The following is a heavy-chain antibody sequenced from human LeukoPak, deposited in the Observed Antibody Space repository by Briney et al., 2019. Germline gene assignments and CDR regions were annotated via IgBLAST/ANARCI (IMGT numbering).Heavy chain of an antibody. V-gene: IGHV1-2*06. CDR1: GYTFTGYY. J-gene: IGHJ4*02. Sequence: SVKVSCKASGYTFTGYYMHRVRQAPGQGLEWMGRINPNSGGTNYAQKFQGRVTMTRDTSISTAYMELSRLRSDDTAVYYCARVGFDYYDSSGFWGQGTLVTVSS. D-gene: IGHD3-22*01. CDR3: ARVGFDYYDSSGF. CDR2: INPNSGGT.